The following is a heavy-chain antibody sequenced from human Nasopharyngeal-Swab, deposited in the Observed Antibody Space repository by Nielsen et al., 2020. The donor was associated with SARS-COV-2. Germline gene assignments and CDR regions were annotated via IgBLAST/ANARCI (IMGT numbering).Heavy chain of an antibody. D-gene: IGHD1-14*01. CDR3: TSRNPETGSY. Sequence: GESLKISCAASGFTFSGSAMHWVRQASGKGLEWVGRIRSKANSYATAYAASVKGRFTIFRDDSKNTAYLQMNSLKTEDTAVYYCTSRNPETGSYWGQGTLVTVSS. CDR1: GFTFSGSA. V-gene: IGHV3-73*01. CDR2: IRSKANSYAT. J-gene: IGHJ4*02.